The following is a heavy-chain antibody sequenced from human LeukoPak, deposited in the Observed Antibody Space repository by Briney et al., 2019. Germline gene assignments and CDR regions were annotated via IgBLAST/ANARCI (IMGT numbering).Heavy chain of an antibody. CDR1: GFTFSNYG. CDR3: AKDHGDFWSNLDS. Sequence: GGSLRLSCAASGFTFSNYGMHWVRQAPGKGLEWVAVISYDGSNKYYADSVKGRFTISRDSSKNTVYLQMNSLRGEDTAVYYCAKDHGDFWSNLDSWGQGTLVTVSS. J-gene: IGHJ4*02. CDR2: ISYDGSNK. D-gene: IGHD4-17*01. V-gene: IGHV3-30*18.